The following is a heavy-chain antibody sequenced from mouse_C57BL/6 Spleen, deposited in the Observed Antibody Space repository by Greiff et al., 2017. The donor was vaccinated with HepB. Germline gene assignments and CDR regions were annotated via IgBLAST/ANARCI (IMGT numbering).Heavy chain of an antibody. D-gene: IGHD2-5*01. CDR3: ARSERYSNYHFDY. V-gene: IGHV1-55*01. CDR2: IYPGSGST. J-gene: IGHJ2*01. Sequence: QVQLQQPGAELVKPGASVKMSCKASGYTFTSYWITWVKQRPGQGLEWIGDIYPGSGSTNYNEKFKSKATLTVDTSSSTAYMQLSSLTSEDSAVYYCARSERYSNYHFDYWGQGTTLTVSS. CDR1: GYTFTSYW.